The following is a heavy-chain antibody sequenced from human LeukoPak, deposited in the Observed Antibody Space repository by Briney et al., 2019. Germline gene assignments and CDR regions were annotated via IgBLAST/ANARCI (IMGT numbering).Heavy chain of an antibody. CDR3: AKVLANSGSYY. J-gene: IGHJ4*02. Sequence: GGSLRLSCAASGFTFSSYAMSWVRQAPVKGLEWVSAISDSGGSTYYADSVKGRFTISRDNSKNTLYLQMNSLRAEDTAVYYCAKVLANSGSYYWGQGTLVTVSS. V-gene: IGHV3-23*01. CDR1: GFTFSSYA. CDR2: ISDSGGST. D-gene: IGHD1-26*01.